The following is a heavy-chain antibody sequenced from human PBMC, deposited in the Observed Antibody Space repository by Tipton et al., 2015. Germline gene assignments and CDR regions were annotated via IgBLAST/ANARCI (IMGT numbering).Heavy chain of an antibody. CDR1: DGSISAYY. V-gene: IGHV4-59*01. Sequence: TLSLTCTVSDGSISAYYWSWIRQPPGKGLEWIGFIYYSGTSIYSPSLEGRVTMSVGTAKKQFSLKLASVTAADTAMYYCARARGRHGGLFDSWGQGILVTVSS. CDR2: IYYSGTS. D-gene: IGHD4-23*01. CDR3: ARARGRHGGLFDS. J-gene: IGHJ4*02.